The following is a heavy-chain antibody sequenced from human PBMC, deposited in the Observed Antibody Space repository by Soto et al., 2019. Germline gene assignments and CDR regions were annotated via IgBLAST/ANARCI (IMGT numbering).Heavy chain of an antibody. Sequence: EVQLLESGGGLVQPGGSLRLSCAASGFTFSSYAISWVRQAPGKGLEWVSAISGSGGSTYYADSVKGRFTIARDNSKNTLYLQINSLRAEDTAVYYYAKESVADPLNDAFDIWGQGTMDTVSS. V-gene: IGHV3-23*01. D-gene: IGHD6-19*01. J-gene: IGHJ3*02. CDR2: ISGSGGST. CDR3: AKESVADPLNDAFDI. CDR1: GFTFSSYA.